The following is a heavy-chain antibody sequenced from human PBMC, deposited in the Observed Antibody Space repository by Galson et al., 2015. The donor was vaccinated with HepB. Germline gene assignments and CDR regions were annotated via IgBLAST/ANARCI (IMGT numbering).Heavy chain of an antibody. CDR3: ARDKIAVADAYWYFDL. CDR1: GFTFSSYA. CDR2: ISGSGGST. D-gene: IGHD6-19*01. Sequence: SLRLSCAASGFTFSSYAMSWVRQAPGKGLEWVSAISGSGGSTYYADSVKGRFTISRDNSKNTLYLQMNSLRAEDTAVYYCARDKIAVADAYWYFDLWGRGTLVTVSS. V-gene: IGHV3-23*01. J-gene: IGHJ2*01.